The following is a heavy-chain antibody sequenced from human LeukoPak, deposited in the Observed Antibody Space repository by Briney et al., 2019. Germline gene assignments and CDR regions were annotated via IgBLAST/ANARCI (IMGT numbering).Heavy chain of an antibody. CDR3: ARGGYSYDLDY. Sequence: PGGSLRLSCAASGFTFSSYSMNWVRQAPGKGLEWVSYISSSSGTIYYADSVKGRFTISRDNAKNSLYLQMNSLRAEDTAVYYCARGGYSYDLDYWGQGTLVTVSS. CDR1: GFTFSSYS. CDR2: ISSSSGTI. V-gene: IGHV3-48*01. J-gene: IGHJ4*02. D-gene: IGHD5-18*01.